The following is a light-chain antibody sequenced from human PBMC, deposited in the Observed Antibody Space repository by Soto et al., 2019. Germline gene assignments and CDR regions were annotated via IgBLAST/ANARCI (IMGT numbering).Light chain of an antibody. J-gene: IGKJ2*01. CDR1: QSISSW. V-gene: IGKV1-5*03. CDR2: KAS. CDR3: QQYNSYSGT. Sequence: DIQMTQSPSTLSASVGDRVTITCRASQSISSWLAWYQQKPGKAPKLLIYKASSLESGVPSRFSGSGSGTEFTLTISSLQPDDFATYYCQQYNSYSGTFGQGTKLEIQ.